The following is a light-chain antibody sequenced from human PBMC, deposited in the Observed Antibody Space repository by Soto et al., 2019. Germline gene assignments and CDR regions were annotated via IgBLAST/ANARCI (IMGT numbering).Light chain of an antibody. J-gene: IGLJ2*01. V-gene: IGLV2-14*03. CDR1: SSDIGGYKY. CDR3: ASYSTTSTLI. Sequence: QSALTQPASVSGSPGQSITISCTGTSSDIGGYKYVSWYQQHPGKAPKLMIYDVSNRPSGASNRFSGSKSGNTASLTISGLQAEDEADYYCASYSTTSTLIFGGGTKVTVL. CDR2: DVS.